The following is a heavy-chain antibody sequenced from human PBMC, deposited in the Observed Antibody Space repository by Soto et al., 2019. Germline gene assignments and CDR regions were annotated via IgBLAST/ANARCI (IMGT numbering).Heavy chain of an antibody. CDR1: GFTFSSYA. J-gene: IGHJ5*02. Sequence: EVQLLVSGGGLVQPGGSLRLSCAASGFTFSSYAMSWVRQAPGKGLEWVSANSGSGGSTYYADSVKGRFTISRDQYKSTVYPQMNRLRAEATAVYYCAKDKVVAATPYWFDPWGQGTLVTVSS. CDR3: AKDKVVAATPYWFDP. CDR2: NSGSGGST. V-gene: IGHV3-23*01. D-gene: IGHD2-15*01.